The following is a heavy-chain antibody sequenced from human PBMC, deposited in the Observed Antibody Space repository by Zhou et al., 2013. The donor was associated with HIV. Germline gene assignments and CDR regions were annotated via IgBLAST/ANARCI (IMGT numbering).Heavy chain of an antibody. D-gene: IGHD1-26*01. J-gene: IGHJ3*02. Sequence: QVQLVQSGAEVRKPASSVRVSCKASGGSFTTYGVSWVRQAPGQGLEWMGGIIPMFGTTKFAQKFLGRVTISTDESTSTAYLELRSPRSEDTALYYCGRGPYYSNAPGGPLDIWGQGTWVTISS. CDR1: GGSFTTYG. CDR2: IIPMFGTT. V-gene: IGHV1-69*05. CDR3: GRGPYYSNAPGGPLDI.